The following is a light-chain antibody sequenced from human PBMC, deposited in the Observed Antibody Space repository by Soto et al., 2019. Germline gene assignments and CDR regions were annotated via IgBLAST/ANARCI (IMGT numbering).Light chain of an antibody. J-gene: IGLJ1*01. CDR2: DVS. CDR1: SSDVGGFIF. Sequence: SVLTQPASVSGSPGQSITISCTGTSSDVGGFIFVSWYQQHPGRAPKLMIYDVSNRPSGVSNRFSGSKSGNTASLTISGLQADDDADYYCVSYTNSASYVFGPGTKVTVL. CDR3: VSYTNSASYV. V-gene: IGLV2-14*01.